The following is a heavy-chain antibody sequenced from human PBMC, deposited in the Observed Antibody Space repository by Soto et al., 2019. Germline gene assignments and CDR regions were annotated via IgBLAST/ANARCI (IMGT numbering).Heavy chain of an antibody. Sequence: LKISCKGSGYNFAGYWIAWVRQMPGKGLELMGIIYPSDSDTRYRPSFQGQVTISADKSISSAYLQWSSLRASDTAMYYCARGGVSTRTFDYWGQGTPVTVSS. CDR2: IYPSDSDT. V-gene: IGHV5-51*01. CDR3: ARGGVSTRTFDY. J-gene: IGHJ4*02. CDR1: GYNFAGYW. D-gene: IGHD3-3*01.